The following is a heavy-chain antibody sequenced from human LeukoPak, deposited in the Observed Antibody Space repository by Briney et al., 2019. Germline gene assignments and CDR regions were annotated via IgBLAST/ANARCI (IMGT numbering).Heavy chain of an antibody. CDR1: AFTFSRHW. Sequence: GGSLRLSCAASAFTFSRHWMYWVRQAPGKGLEWVANIKEDGSERYYVDSVGGRFTISRDNAKNSLYLQMNSLRAEDTAVYYCVMASGWYFDYWGQGTLVTVSS. CDR2: IKEDGSER. CDR3: VMASGWYFDY. J-gene: IGHJ4*02. V-gene: IGHV3-7*01. D-gene: IGHD6-19*01.